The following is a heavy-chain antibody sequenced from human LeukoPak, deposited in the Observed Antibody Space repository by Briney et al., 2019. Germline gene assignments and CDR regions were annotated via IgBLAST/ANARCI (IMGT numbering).Heavy chain of an antibody. D-gene: IGHD5-24*01. V-gene: IGHV4-59*01. CDR1: GGSISSYY. J-gene: IGHJ5*02. CDR3: ARSRSLEDWFDP. Sequence: SETLSLTCTVSGGSISSYYWSWIRQPPGKGLEWIGYIYYSGSTNYNPSLESRVTISVDTSKNQFSLKLSSVTAADTAVYYCARSRSLEDWFDPWGQGTLVTVSS. CDR2: IYYSGST.